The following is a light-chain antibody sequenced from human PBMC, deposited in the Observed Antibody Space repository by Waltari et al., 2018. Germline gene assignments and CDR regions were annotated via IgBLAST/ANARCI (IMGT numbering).Light chain of an antibody. V-gene: IGLV2-14*03. CDR3: SSYTTTSKGV. J-gene: IGLJ3*02. Sequence: QSALTQPASVSGSPGQSITISCTGTSSDVGGYNYVSWYQQHPGKAPKLMIYDVSNRHSGVSNRFSGSKSGNTASLTISGLQAEDEADYYCSSYTTTSKGVFGGGTKLTVL. CDR1: SSDVGGYNY. CDR2: DVS.